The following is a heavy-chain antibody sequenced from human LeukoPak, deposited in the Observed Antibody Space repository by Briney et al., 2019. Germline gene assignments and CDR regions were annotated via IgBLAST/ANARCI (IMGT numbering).Heavy chain of an antibody. CDR3: AKGYGDYPDAFDI. J-gene: IGHJ3*02. Sequence: GGSLRLSCAASGFTFSSYAMSWVRQAPGKGLEWVSAISGSDGSTYYADSVKGRFTISRDNSKNTLYLQMNSLRAEDTAVYYCAKGYGDYPDAFDIWGQGTMVTVSS. D-gene: IGHD4-17*01. CDR2: ISGSDGST. CDR1: GFTFSSYA. V-gene: IGHV3-23*01.